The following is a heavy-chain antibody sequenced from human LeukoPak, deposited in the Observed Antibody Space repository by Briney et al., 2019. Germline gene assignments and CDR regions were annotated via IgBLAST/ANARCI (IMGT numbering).Heavy chain of an antibody. Sequence: PGGSLRLSCAASGFTFSSYAMTWVRQAPGRGLQWVSALRGSGISTYYAESVKGRFTISRDNSKNTLYLQMNSLRTDDTAVYYCAKRRSTVTSAWDAFDIWGQGTMVTVSS. V-gene: IGHV3-23*01. CDR1: GFTFSSYA. CDR3: AKRRSTVTSAWDAFDI. J-gene: IGHJ3*02. CDR2: LRGSGIST. D-gene: IGHD4-17*01.